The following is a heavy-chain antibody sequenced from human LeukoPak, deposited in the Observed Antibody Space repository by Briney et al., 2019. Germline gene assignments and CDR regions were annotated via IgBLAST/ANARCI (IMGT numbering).Heavy chain of an antibody. Sequence: PGGSLRLSCAASGFTFDDSAMSWVRQAPGKGLEWVSGINWNGGSTGYADSVKGRFTISRDNAKNSLYLQMNSLRAEDTALYYCARGHTMILLVNYIDYWGQGTLVTVSS. CDR1: GFTFDDSA. J-gene: IGHJ4*02. V-gene: IGHV3-20*04. D-gene: IGHD3-22*01. CDR3: ARGHTMILLVNYIDY. CDR2: INWNGGST.